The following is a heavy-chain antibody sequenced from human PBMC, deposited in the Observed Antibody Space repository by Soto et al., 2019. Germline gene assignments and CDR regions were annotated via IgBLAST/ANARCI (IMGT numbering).Heavy chain of an antibody. Sequence: QVQLQESGPRLVKPSATLSLTCTVSGGSITSSYWSWLRRPPGKGLEWIAYIYDTGISGYTPSTSYNPSLKSRVTMSVDTSKSQFSLKLTSVTAADTAVYYCARGEDAFFYYGLDVWGQGITVTVSS. CDR1: GGSITSSY. J-gene: IGHJ6*02. CDR2: IYDTGISGYTPST. CDR3: ARGEDAFFYYGLDV. V-gene: IGHV4-59*01.